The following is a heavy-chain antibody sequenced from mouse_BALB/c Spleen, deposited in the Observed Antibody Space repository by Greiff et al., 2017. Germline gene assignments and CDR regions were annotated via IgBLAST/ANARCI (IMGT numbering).Heavy chain of an antibody. Sequence: VKLVESGAELMKPGASVKISCKATGYTFSSYWIEWVKQRPGHGLEWIGEILPGSGSTNYNEKFKGKATFTADTSSNTAYMQLSSLTSEDSAVYYCARYTTARAMDYWGQGTSVTVSS. J-gene: IGHJ4*01. CDR2: ILPGSGST. V-gene: IGHV1-9*01. CDR3: ARYTTARAMDY. D-gene: IGHD1-2*01. CDR1: GYTFSSYW.